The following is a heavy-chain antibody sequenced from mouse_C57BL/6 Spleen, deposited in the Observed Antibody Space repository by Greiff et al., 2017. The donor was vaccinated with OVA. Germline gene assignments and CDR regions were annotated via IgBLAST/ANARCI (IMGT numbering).Heavy chain of an antibody. CDR2: IYPGSGNT. D-gene: IGHD3-2*02. Sequence: QVHVKQSGAELVRPGASVKLSCKASGYTFTDYYINWVKQRPGQGLEWIARIYPGSGNTYYNEKFKGKATLTAEKSSSTAYMQLSSLTSEDSAVYFGAREGSELRPHFDYWGQGTTLTVSS. J-gene: IGHJ2*01. CDR3: AREGSELRPHFDY. V-gene: IGHV1-76*01. CDR1: GYTFTDYY.